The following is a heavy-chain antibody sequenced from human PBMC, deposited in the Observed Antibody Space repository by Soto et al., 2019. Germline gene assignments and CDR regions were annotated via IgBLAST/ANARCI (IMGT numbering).Heavy chain of an antibody. V-gene: IGHV1-18*01. J-gene: IGHJ3*02. Sequence: QVQLVQSGAEVKKPGASVKVSCKASGYTFTSYGISWVRQAPGQGLEWMGWISAYNGNTNYAQKLQGRVTMTTDTSTSTAYMELRSLRSDDTAVYYCASSEQPIHLWLRAFDIWGQGTMVTVSS. D-gene: IGHD5-18*01. CDR2: ISAYNGNT. CDR3: ASSEQPIHLWLRAFDI. CDR1: GYTFTSYG.